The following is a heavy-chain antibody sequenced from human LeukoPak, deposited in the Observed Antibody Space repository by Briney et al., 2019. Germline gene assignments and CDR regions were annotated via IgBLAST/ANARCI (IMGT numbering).Heavy chain of an antibody. J-gene: IGHJ6*04. CDR2: ISSSSSYI. CDR3: ARDDYGGMDV. D-gene: IGHD4-17*01. Sequence: GGSLRLSCAASGFTFSSYSMNWVRQAPGKVLEWVSSISSSSSYIFYADSVKDRFTISRDNAKNSLYLQMNSLRAEDTAVYSCARDDYGGMDVWGKGTTVTVSS. V-gene: IGHV3-21*01. CDR1: GFTFSSYS.